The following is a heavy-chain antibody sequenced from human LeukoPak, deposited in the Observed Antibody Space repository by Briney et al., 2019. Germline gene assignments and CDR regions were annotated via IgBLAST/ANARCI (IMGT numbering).Heavy chain of an antibody. CDR1: GYTFTSYG. J-gene: IGHJ4*02. V-gene: IGHV1-18*01. Sequence: ASVKVSCKASGYTFTSYGISWVRQAPGQGLEWMGWISTYNGNTNYAQKLQGRVTMTTDTSTSTAYMELRSLRSDDTAVYYCASITPEGSGSSFDYWAREPWSPSPQ. D-gene: IGHD3-10*01. CDR3: ASITPEGSGSSFDY. CDR2: ISTYNGNT.